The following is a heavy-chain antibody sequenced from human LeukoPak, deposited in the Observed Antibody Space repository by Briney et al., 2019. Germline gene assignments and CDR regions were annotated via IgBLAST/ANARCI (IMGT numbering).Heavy chain of an antibody. Sequence: SETLSLTCTVSGGSISSYYWSWIRQPAGKGLEWIGRIYYSGSTNYNPSLKSRVTISVDTSKNQFSLKLSSVTAADTAVYYCARYIVGATSAYDAFDIWGQGTMVTVSS. J-gene: IGHJ3*02. CDR2: IYYSGST. CDR3: ARYIVGATSAYDAFDI. V-gene: IGHV4-4*07. D-gene: IGHD1-26*01. CDR1: GGSISSYY.